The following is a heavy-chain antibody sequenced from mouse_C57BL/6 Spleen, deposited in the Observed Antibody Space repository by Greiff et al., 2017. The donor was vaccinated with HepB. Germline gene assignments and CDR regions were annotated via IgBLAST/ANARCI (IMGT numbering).Heavy chain of an antibody. Sequence: EVMLVESGEGLVKPGGSLKLSCAASGFTFSSYAMSWVRQTPEKRLEWVAYISSGGDYIYYADTVKGRFTISRDNARNTLYLQMSSLKSEDTAMYYCTRERGSTMITRAWFAYWGQGTLVTVSA. J-gene: IGHJ3*01. CDR1: GFTFSSYA. CDR3: TRERGSTMITRAWFAY. CDR2: ISSGGDYI. D-gene: IGHD2-4*01. V-gene: IGHV5-9-1*02.